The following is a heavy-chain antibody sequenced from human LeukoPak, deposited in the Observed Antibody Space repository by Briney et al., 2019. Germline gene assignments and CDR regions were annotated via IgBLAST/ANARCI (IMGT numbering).Heavy chain of an antibody. CDR1: GSSISTYY. J-gene: IGHJ4*02. CDR2: IYYNEST. D-gene: IGHD6-19*01. Sequence: SETLSLTCTVSGSSISTYYWSWIRQPVGKGLEWIGYIYYNESTNYNPSVKSRVTISADTSKNQFSLKLRSVTAADTAVYYCARGRWLVNYWGQETLDTVSS. CDR3: ARGRWLVNY. V-gene: IGHV4-59*01.